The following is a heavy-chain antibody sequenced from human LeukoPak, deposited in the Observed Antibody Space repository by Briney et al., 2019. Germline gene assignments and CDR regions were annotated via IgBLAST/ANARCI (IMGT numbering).Heavy chain of an antibody. D-gene: IGHD1-26*01. CDR2: IYPGDSDT. V-gene: IGHV5-51*01. CDR3: ARGVGATRWANWFDP. Sequence: GESLQISCNGSGYSFTSYWIGWVRQLPGKGLEWMGIIYPGDSDTRYSPSFQGQVTISADKSISTAYLQWSSLKASDTAMYYCARGVGATRWANWFDPWGQGTLVTVSS. J-gene: IGHJ5*02. CDR1: GYSFTSYW.